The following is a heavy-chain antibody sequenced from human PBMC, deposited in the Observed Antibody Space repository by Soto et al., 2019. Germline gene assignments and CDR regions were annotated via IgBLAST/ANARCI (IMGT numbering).Heavy chain of an antibody. Sequence: GGSLRLSCAASGFTFDDYAMHWVRQAPGKGLEWVSLISGDGGSTYYADSVKGRFTISRDNSKNSLYLQMNSLRTEDSAFYYCAKGAYGSGSYYDYWGQGTLVTVSS. CDR1: GFTFDDYA. J-gene: IGHJ4*02. CDR3: AKGAYGSGSYYDY. CDR2: ISGDGGST. D-gene: IGHD3-10*01. V-gene: IGHV3-43*02.